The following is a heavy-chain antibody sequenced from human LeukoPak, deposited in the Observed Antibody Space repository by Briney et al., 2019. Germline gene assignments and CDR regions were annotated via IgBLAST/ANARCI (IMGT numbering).Heavy chain of an antibody. CDR2: INHSGST. D-gene: IGHD1-26*01. J-gene: IGHJ4*02. CDR1: GGSFSGYY. V-gene: IGHV4-34*01. CDR3: ARGREIDY. Sequence: SETLSLTCAVYGGSFSGYYWSWIRQPPGKGLEWIGEINHSGSTNYNPSLKSRVTISVDTSKNQFSLKLSSVTAADTAVYYCARGREIDYWGQGSLVTVSS.